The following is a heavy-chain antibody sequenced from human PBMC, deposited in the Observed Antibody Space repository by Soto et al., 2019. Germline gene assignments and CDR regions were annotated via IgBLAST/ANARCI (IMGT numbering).Heavy chain of an antibody. CDR3: ARFRGSYGMDV. D-gene: IGHD3-10*01. Sequence: QVQLVQSGAEVKKPGSSVKVSCKASGGTFSSYTISWVRQAPGQGLEWMGRIIPILGIPNYAQKFQGRVTITADKSTSTAYMELSSLRSEDTAGYYCARFRGSYGMDVWGQGTTGTVSS. CDR1: GGTFSSYT. CDR2: IIPILGIP. J-gene: IGHJ6*02. V-gene: IGHV1-69*02.